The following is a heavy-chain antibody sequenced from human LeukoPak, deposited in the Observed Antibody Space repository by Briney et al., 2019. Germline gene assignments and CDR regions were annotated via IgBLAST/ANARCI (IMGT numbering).Heavy chain of an antibody. J-gene: IGHJ4*02. V-gene: IGHV3-23*01. Sequence: PGGSVRLFCAASGFTFTNYAMSWVSQAPGKGMEWVSAIRGSGYTTYYAGSVKGRLIISRDNSKKTLYLHMNSLRAEDTAVYYWTTNAASIEAGCTGPYWGQGPLVPVTS. CDR2: IRGSGYTT. D-gene: IGHD6-13*01. CDR1: GFTFTNYA. CDR3: TTNAASIEAGCTGPY.